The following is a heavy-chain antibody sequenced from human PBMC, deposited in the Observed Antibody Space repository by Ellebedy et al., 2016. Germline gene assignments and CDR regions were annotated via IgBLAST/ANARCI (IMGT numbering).Heavy chain of an antibody. J-gene: IGHJ4*02. V-gene: IGHV4-4*02. CDR2: IYQSGNI. CDR3: AGDIPGKGVGFDY. CDR1: GGSISSSNW. D-gene: IGHD1-1*01. Sequence: SETLSLTCAVSGGSISSSNWSSWVRRPPGKGLEVIVEIYQSGNITYNPSLKRRVTISVDKSKNQFSLKLSSVTAADTAVYYCAGDIPGKGVGFDYWGQGTLVTVSS.